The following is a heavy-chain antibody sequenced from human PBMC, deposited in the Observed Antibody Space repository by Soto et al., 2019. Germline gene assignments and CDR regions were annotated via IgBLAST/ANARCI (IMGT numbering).Heavy chain of an antibody. D-gene: IGHD3-10*01. CDR2: IYYSGST. CDR3: ARELFGRSVWFDP. J-gene: IGHJ5*02. Sequence: PSETLSLTCTVSAGSISSYYWSWIRQPPGKGLEWIGYIYYSGSTNYNPSLKSRVTISVDTSKNQFSLKLSSVTAADTAVYYCARELFGRSVWFDPWGQGTLVTVS. CDR1: AGSISSYY. V-gene: IGHV4-59*01.